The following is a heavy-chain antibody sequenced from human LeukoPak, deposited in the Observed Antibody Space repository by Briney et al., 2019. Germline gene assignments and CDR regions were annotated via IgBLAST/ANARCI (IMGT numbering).Heavy chain of an antibody. J-gene: IGHJ2*01. D-gene: IGHD1-26*01. CDR3: ARDRSMDGSQYRWYFDL. V-gene: IGHV4-4*07. CDR1: GGSVNSYY. CDR2: MFTGGST. Sequence: PSETLSLTCTVSGGSVNSYYWSWIRQPAGQGLEWIGRMFTGGSTNYNPSLKSRVTMSVDTSKNQFSLKLSSVTAADTAIYCCARDRSMDGSQYRWYFDLWGRGTLVTVSS.